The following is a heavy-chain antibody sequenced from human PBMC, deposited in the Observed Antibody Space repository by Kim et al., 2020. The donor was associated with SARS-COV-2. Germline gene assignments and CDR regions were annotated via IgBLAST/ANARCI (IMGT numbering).Heavy chain of an antibody. CDR2: ST. D-gene: IGHD3-10*01. V-gene: IGHV3-74*01. CDR3: TSDTFGAADS. Sequence: STSYADSVRGRIISSRDHAKNTLFLQMNSLSAEDTAVYYCTSDTFGAADSWGQGTLVTVSS. J-gene: IGHJ4*02.